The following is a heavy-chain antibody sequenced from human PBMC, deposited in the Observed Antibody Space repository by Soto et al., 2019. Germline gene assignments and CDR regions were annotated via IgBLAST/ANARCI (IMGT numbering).Heavy chain of an antibody. V-gene: IGHV4-4*07. CDR1: GGSISSYY. CDR2: IYTSGST. J-gene: IGHJ6*02. CDR3: ARDQRDYYYYYGMDV. Sequence: QVQLQESGPGLVKPSETLSLTCTVSGGSISSYYWSWIRQPAGKGLEWIGRIYTSGSTNYNPSLKSRVTMSVDTSTNQFSLQLSSVTAADTAVYYGARDQRDYYYYYGMDVWGQGTTVTVSS.